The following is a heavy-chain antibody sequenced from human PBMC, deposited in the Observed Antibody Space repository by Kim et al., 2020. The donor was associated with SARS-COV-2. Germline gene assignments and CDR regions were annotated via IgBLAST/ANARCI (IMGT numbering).Heavy chain of an antibody. J-gene: IGHJ6*02. CDR1: GFTFSSYN. CDR2: ISSSSSYI. D-gene: IGHD3-9*01. CDR3: ARGGELLRYFDWLLLGGNDGMDV. Sequence: GGSLRLSCAASGFTFSSYNMNWVRQAPGKGLEWVSFISSSSSYIYYADSVKGRFTISRDNAKNSLYLQMNSLRAEDTAVYYCARGGELLRYFDWLLLGGNDGMDVWGQGTTGTVSS. V-gene: IGHV3-21*01.